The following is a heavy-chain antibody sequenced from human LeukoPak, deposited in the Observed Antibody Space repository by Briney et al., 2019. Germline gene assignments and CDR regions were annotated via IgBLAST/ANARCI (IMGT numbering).Heavy chain of an antibody. D-gene: IGHD2-2*01. V-gene: IGHV4-34*01. Sequence: SETLSLTCAVYGGSFSGYHWSWIRQPPGKGLGWIGEINHSGSTNYNPSLKSRVTISVDTSKNQFSLKLSSVTAADTAVYYCARAGEYCSSTSCYFKAFDIWGQGTMVTVSS. J-gene: IGHJ3*02. CDR2: INHSGST. CDR3: ARAGEYCSSTSCYFKAFDI. CDR1: GGSFSGYH.